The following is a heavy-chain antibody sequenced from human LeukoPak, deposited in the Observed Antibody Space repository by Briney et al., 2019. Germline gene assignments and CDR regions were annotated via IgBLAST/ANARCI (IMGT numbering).Heavy chain of an antibody. CDR1: GLIVSSNY. CDR3: ARDRFEYCSGGSCYVAYYYYGMDV. V-gene: IGHV3-53*01. CDR2: IYSGGST. J-gene: IGHJ6*02. Sequence: GGSLRLSCAASGLIVSSNYMSWVRQAPGKGLEWVSVIYSGGSTYYADSVKGRFTISRDNSKNTLYLQTNSLRAEDTAVYYCARDRFEYCSGGSCYVAYYYYGMDVWGQGTTVTVSS. D-gene: IGHD2-15*01.